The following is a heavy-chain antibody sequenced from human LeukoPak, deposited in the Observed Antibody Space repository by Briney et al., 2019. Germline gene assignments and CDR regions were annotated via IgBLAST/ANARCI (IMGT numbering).Heavy chain of an antibody. D-gene: IGHD5-12*01. CDR1: GFTFSDHA. V-gene: IGHV3-23*01. CDR2: TSASGDIT. Sequence: GGSLRLSCAASGFTFSDHAMTWVRQTLAKGLESVSCTSASGDITHYAESVKGRFTISRDNSKSTLYLQMNSLRAEDTAIYDGAKSYNGDESKPDYWGQGTLVTVSS. CDR3: AKSYNGDESKPDY. J-gene: IGHJ4*02.